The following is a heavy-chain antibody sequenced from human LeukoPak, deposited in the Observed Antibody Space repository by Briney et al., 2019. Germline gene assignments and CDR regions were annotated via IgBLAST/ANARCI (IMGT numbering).Heavy chain of an antibody. Sequence: PSGTLSLTCAVSGGSISSSNWWSWVRQPPGKGLEWIGEIYHSGSTNYNPSLKSRVTISVDKSKNQFSLKLSSVTAADTAVYYCARGSSSSWYGNWFDPWGQGTLDTVSS. CDR2: IYHSGST. D-gene: IGHD6-13*01. CDR3: ARGSSSSWYGNWFDP. CDR1: GGSISSSNW. V-gene: IGHV4-4*02. J-gene: IGHJ5*02.